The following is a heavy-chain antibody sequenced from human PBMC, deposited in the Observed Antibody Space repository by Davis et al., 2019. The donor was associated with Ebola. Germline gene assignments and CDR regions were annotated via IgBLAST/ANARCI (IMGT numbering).Heavy chain of an antibody. CDR2: IWYDGSNK. Sequence: GGSLRLSCAASGFTFSSYGMHWVRQAPGKGLAWVAVIWYDGSNKYYADSVKGRFTISRDNSKNTLYLQMNSLRAEDTAVYFCARTNFHFDSSGQGYSFDYWGQGTLVTVSS. CDR1: GFTFSSYG. D-gene: IGHD3-22*01. CDR3: ARTNFHFDSSGQGYSFDY. J-gene: IGHJ4*02. V-gene: IGHV3-33*01.